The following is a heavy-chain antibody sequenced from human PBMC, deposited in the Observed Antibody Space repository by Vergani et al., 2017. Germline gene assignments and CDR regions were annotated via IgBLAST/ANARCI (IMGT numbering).Heavy chain of an antibody. Sequence: QVQLQESGPGLVKPSETLSLTCTVSGGSISSHYWSWIRQPPGKGLEWIGYIYYSGSTNYNPSLKSRVTISVDTSKNQFSLKLSSVTAADMAVYYCASLYYGSDYWGQGTLVTVSS. D-gene: IGHD3-22*01. V-gene: IGHV4-59*11. CDR1: GGSISSHY. J-gene: IGHJ4*02. CDR3: ASLYYGSDY. CDR2: IYYSGST.